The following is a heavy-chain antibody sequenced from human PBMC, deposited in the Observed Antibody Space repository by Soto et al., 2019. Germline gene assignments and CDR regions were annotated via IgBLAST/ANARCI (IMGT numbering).Heavy chain of an antibody. CDR1: GGSISSYY. D-gene: IGHD3-22*01. Sequence: TSETLSLTCTVSGGSISSYYWSWIRQPPGKGLEWIGYIYYSGSTNYNPSLKSRVTISVDTSKNQFSLKLSSVTAADTAVYYCARMVAYYYDSSGSGDLDVWGQGTLVTVSS. V-gene: IGHV4-59*01. CDR2: IYYSGST. CDR3: ARMVAYYYDSSGSGDLDV. J-gene: IGHJ4*02.